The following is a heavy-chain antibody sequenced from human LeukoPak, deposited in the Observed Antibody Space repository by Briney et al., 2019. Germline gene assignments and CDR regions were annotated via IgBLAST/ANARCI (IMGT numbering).Heavy chain of an antibody. CDR2: ISGSGDVT. CDR3: AKDGGHCTSLDCSEEGDY. CDR1: GFTFSSYS. D-gene: IGHD2-8*01. V-gene: IGHV3-23*01. Sequence: GGSLRLSCAASGFTFSSYSMNWVRQAPGKGLEWVSGISGSGDVTDHADSVKGRFTISRDNSNNMVYLQMNSLRAEDTATYYCAKDGGHCTSLDCSEEGDYWGQGTLVTVSS. J-gene: IGHJ4*02.